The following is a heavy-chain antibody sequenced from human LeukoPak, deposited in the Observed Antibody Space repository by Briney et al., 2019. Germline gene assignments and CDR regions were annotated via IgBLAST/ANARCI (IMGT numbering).Heavy chain of an antibody. CDR3: ASRPISGGGYDMNYYYHYMDV. D-gene: IGHD5-12*01. Sequence: SVKVSCKASGGTFNSYVINWVRQAPGQGLEWMGGIIPIFGTGNYTQKFQGRVTMTADKSTSTAFMELSSLRSEDTAAYYCASRPISGGGYDMNYYYHYMDVWGQGATVTVSS. J-gene: IGHJ6*03. V-gene: IGHV1-69*06. CDR2: IIPIFGTG. CDR1: GGTFNSYV.